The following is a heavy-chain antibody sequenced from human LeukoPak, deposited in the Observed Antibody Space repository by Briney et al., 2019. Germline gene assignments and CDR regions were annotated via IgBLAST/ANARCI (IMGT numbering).Heavy chain of an antibody. CDR2: IRSKANSYAT. CDR1: GFTFSGSA. V-gene: IGHV3-73*01. CDR3: TSPGARIAVDNWFDP. J-gene: IGHJ5*02. D-gene: IGHD6-19*01. Sequence: GGSLRLSCAASGFTFSGSAMHWVRQASGKGLEWVGRIRSKANSYATAYAASVKGRFTISRDDSKNTAYLQMNSLKTEDTAVYYCTSPGARIAVDNWFDPWGQGTLVTVSS.